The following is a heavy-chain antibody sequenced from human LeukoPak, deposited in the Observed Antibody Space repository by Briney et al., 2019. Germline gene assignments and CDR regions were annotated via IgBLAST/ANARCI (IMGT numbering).Heavy chain of an antibody. CDR3: ARFWEWSKGMDV. Sequence: VKVSCKASGGTFSSYAISWVRQAPGQGLEWMGGIIPIFGTENYGQKFHGRVTITADESTNTANMELTRLRSENTAAYSVARFWEWSKGMDVWGKGTTVTVSS. CDR1: GGTFSSYA. D-gene: IGHD3-3*01. CDR2: IIPIFGTE. V-gene: IGHV1-69*13. J-gene: IGHJ6*04.